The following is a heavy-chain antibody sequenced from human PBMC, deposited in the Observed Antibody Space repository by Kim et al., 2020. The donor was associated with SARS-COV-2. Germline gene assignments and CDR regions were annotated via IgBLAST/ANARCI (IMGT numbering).Heavy chain of an antibody. Sequence: GGSLRLSCSASGFTVSNYYMTWVRQAPGKGLEWVSVIYSGDQTYNADSVKGRFSISRDISKNTVYLQMSSLRAEDTAVYYCARRTTRMTLWAFDIWGQGTMVTVSS. J-gene: IGHJ3*02. CDR3: ARRTTRMTLWAFDI. CDR2: IYSGDQT. V-gene: IGHV3-53*01. CDR1: GFTVSNYY. D-gene: IGHD4-17*01.